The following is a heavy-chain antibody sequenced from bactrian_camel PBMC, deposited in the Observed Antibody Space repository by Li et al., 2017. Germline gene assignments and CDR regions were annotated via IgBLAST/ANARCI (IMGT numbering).Heavy chain of an antibody. V-gene: IGHV3S6*01. J-gene: IGHJ6*01. D-gene: IGHD2*01. CDR2: IYRPGGNT. CDR1: GFPVDRSC. CDR3: AGSWDVSAKWALESMTRPDFGY. Sequence: HVQLVESGGDSVQAGGSLRLACEVSGFPVDRSCVGWFRQATGKEREWIASIYRPGGNTFAADSVKGRFTIIMNNAQNTVWLQMNSLLPEDTAVYYCAGSWDVSAKWALESMTRPDFGYWGQGTQVTVS.